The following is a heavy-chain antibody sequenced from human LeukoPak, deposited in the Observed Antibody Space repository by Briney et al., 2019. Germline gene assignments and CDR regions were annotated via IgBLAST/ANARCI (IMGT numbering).Heavy chain of an antibody. Sequence: ASVKVSCKASGYTFTSYDIYWVRQATGQGLEWMGWMNPNSGNTGYAQKFQGRVTMTRNTSISTAYMELSSLRSEDTAVYYCARGLNSSWVPYYYYGMDVWGQGTTVTVSS. V-gene: IGHV1-8*01. CDR3: ARGLNSSWVPYYYYGMDV. J-gene: IGHJ6*02. CDR1: GYTFTSYD. D-gene: IGHD6-13*01. CDR2: MNPNSGNT.